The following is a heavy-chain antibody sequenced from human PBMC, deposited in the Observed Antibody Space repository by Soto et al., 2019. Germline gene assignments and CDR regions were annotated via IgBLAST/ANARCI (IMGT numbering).Heavy chain of an antibody. CDR3: ARVLEVSSYYYGMDV. CDR1: GGSISSSNW. V-gene: IGHV4-4*02. CDR2: IYHSGST. Sequence: SETLSLTCAVSGGSISSSNWWSWVRQPPGKGLEWIGEIYHSGSTNYNPSLKSRVTISVDKSKNQFSLKLSSVTAADTAVYYCARVLEVSSYYYGMDVWGQRTTVTVSS. J-gene: IGHJ6*02.